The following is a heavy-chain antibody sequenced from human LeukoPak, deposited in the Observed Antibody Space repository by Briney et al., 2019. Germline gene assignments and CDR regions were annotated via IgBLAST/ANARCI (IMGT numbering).Heavy chain of an antibody. CDR3: ARGGGYDSSGNYFDY. CDR2: ISSYGDST. J-gene: IGHJ4*02. D-gene: IGHD3-22*01. CDR1: GFTFSTYT. V-gene: IGHV3-64*02. Sequence: PGGSLRLSCAASGFTFSTYTIHWVRQAPGKGLEYVSAISSYGDSTSYADSVRGRFTISRDNSKNTLYPQMGSLRAEDMAVYYCARGGGYDSSGNYFDYWGQGTLVTVSS.